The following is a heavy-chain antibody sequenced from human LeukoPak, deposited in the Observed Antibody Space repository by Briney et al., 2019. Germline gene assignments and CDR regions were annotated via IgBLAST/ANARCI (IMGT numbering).Heavy chain of an antibody. Sequence: SETLSLTCAVYGGSFSGYYWSWIRQPPGKGLEWIGEINHSGSTNYNPSLKSRVTISVDTSKNQFSLKLSSVTAADTTVYYCARRGPARVLMVYAIRGYFDYWGQGTLVTVSS. CDR1: GGSFSGYY. V-gene: IGHV4-34*01. CDR2: INHSGST. D-gene: IGHD2-8*01. CDR3: ARRGPARVLMVYAIRGYFDY. J-gene: IGHJ4*02.